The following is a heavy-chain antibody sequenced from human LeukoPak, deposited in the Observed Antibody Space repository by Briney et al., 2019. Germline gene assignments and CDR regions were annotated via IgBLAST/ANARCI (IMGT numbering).Heavy chain of an antibody. CDR3: ARSQGIWFGELLSDYYYYGMDV. D-gene: IGHD3-10*01. Sequence: ASVKVSFTASGYTFTIYGISWVRQAPGQGLEWMGWISAYNGNTNYAQKLQGRVTITTDTSTSTAYMELRSLRSDDTAVYYCARSQGIWFGELLSDYYYYGMDVWGKGTTVTVSS. J-gene: IGHJ6*04. V-gene: IGHV1-18*04. CDR1: GYTFTIYG. CDR2: ISAYNGNT.